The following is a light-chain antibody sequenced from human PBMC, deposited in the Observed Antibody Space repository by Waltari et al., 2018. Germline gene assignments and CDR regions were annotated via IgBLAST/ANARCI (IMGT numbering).Light chain of an antibody. CDR3: QQYNNWPPWT. J-gene: IGKJ1*01. CDR1: QSVRNN. Sequence: EIVMTQSPATLSVSPGERATLSCRASQSVRNNLVWYQQKPGQAPRLLIYGASTRVTGIPARFSSSGSGTEFTITISSLQSEDFAVYYCQQYNNWPPWTFGQGTKVEIK. CDR2: GAS. V-gene: IGKV3-15*01.